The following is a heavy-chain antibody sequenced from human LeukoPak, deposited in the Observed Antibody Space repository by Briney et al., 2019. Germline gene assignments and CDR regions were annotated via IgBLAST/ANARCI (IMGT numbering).Heavy chain of an antibody. Sequence: SETLSLTCTVSGGSISSYYWSCIRQPPGKGLEWIGYIYYSGSTNYNPSLKSRVTISVDTSKNQFSLKLSSVTAADTAVYYCARVSPDNYYDSSGYYYGFDYWGQGTLVTVSS. CDR2: IYYSGST. V-gene: IGHV4-59*01. D-gene: IGHD3-22*01. CDR3: ARVSPDNYYDSSGYYYGFDY. CDR1: GGSISSYY. J-gene: IGHJ4*02.